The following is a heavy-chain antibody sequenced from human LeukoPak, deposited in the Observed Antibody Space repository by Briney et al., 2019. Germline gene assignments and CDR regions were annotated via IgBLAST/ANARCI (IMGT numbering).Heavy chain of an antibody. CDR1: GFTFSSYS. Sequence: PGGSLRLSRAASGFTFSSYSMNWVRQAPGKGLEWVSYISSSSTIYYADSVKGRFTISRDNAKNSLYLQMNSLRAEDTAVYYCAKVDGGYYYDSSGYLQHWGQGTLVTVSS. D-gene: IGHD3-22*01. J-gene: IGHJ1*01. V-gene: IGHV3-48*01. CDR2: ISSSSTI. CDR3: AKVDGGYYYDSSGYLQH.